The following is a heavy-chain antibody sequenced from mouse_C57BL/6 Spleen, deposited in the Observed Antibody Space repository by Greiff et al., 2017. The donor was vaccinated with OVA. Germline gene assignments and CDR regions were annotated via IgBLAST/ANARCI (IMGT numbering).Heavy chain of an antibody. Sequence: VQLQQPGTELVKPGASVKLSCKASGYTFTSSWMHWVKQRPGQGLEWIGNINPSNGGTNYNEKFKSKATLTVDKSSSTAYMQLSSLTSEDSAVYYCARYCYGYDKAWFAYWGQGTLVTVSA. CDR1: GYTFTSSW. V-gene: IGHV1-53*01. J-gene: IGHJ3*01. CDR2: INPSNGGT. CDR3: ARYCYGYDKAWFAY. D-gene: IGHD2-2*01.